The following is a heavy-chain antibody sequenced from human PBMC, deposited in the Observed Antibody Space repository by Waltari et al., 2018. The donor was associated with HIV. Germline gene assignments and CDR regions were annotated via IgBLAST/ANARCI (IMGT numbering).Heavy chain of an antibody. CDR3: AGDRGLNWFDP. V-gene: IGHV4-4*07. Sequence: QVQLQESGPGLVKPSETLSLTCTVSGGSISSYYWSWIRQPAGKGLEWLGRIYTSGSTNYNPSLTSRVTMSVATSKNQFCLKLSAVTAADTAVYYWAGDRGLNWFDPWGQGTRVTVSS. J-gene: IGHJ5*02. CDR2: IYTSGST. D-gene: IGHD3-10*01. CDR1: GGSISSYY.